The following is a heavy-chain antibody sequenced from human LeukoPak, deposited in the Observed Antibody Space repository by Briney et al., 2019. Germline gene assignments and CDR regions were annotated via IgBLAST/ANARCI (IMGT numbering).Heavy chain of an antibody. V-gene: IGHV3-48*01. CDR3: ARDFAPSWYYGMDV. J-gene: IGHJ6*02. CDR1: GFTFSSYS. Sequence: PGGSLRLSCAASGFTFSSYSMNWVRQAPGKGLEWVSYISSSSSTIYYADSVKGRFTISRDDAKNSLYLQMNSLRAEDTAVYYCARDFAPSWYYGMDVWGQGTTVTVSS. CDR2: ISSSSSTI.